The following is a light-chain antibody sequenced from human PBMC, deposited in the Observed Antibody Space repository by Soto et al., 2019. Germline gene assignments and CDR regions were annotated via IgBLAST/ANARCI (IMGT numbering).Light chain of an antibody. CDR3: CSSVGSPNWV. CDR2: EVN. J-gene: IGLJ3*02. CDR1: STEVGSCDC. V-gene: IGLV2-23*02. Sequence: QSALTQPASMSGSPGQSITISCTGTSTEVGSCDCVSWYQQHPGKAPTLMIYEVNKRPSGVSNHFSGSKSGNTASLTISGIQAEDEADYYCCSSVGSPNWVFGGGTKVTVL.